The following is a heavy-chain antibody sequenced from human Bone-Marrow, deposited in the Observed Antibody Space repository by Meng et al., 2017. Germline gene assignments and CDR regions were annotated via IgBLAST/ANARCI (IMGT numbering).Heavy chain of an antibody. CDR2: IKADGSER. CDR3: ARDTVVVVAATSDAFDI. J-gene: IGHJ3*02. D-gene: IGHD2-15*01. V-gene: IGHV3-7*01. CDR1: GFTFSNYW. Sequence: GESLKISCAASGFTFSNYWMTWVRQAPGKGLEWVANIKADGSERFYVGSVKGRFTISRDNAKNSLYLQMNSLRAGDTAVYYCARDTVVVVAATSDAFDIWGQGTMVTVSS.